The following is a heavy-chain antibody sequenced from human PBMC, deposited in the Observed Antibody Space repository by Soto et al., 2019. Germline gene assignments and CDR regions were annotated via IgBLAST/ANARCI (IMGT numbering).Heavy chain of an antibody. CDR2: INPNSAGT. Sequence: ASVKVFCKASGYTFTGYYMHWVLQARGKGLEWMGWINPNSAGTTYAQKCPGRDTKTRDTSISTAYMELSRLRSDDTAVYYCARADIVATKFDYWGQGTLVTVSS. J-gene: IGHJ4*02. D-gene: IGHD5-12*01. V-gene: IGHV1-2*02. CDR3: ARADIVATKFDY. CDR1: GYTFTGYY.